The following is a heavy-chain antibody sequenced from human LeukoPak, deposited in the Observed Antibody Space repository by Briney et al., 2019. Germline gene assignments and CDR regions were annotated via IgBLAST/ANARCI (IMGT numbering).Heavy chain of an antibody. CDR3: ARDPVVTAAYYFDY. Sequence: GGSLRLSCAASGFTFSSYAMHWVRQAPGKGLEWVAVISYDGSNKYYADSVKGRFTISRDNSKNTLYLQMNSLRAEDTAVYYCARDPVVTAAYYFDYWGQGTLVTVSS. D-gene: IGHD2-21*02. CDR1: GFTFSSYA. CDR2: ISYDGSNK. J-gene: IGHJ4*02. V-gene: IGHV3-30*04.